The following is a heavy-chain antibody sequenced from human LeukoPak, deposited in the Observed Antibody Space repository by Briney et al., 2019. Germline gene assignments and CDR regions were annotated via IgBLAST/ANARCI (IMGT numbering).Heavy chain of an antibody. V-gene: IGHV3-49*04. J-gene: IGHJ4*02. CDR3: TTYLGVLDLSYLEY. D-gene: IGHD3-10*01. CDR1: GFTFGDYT. Sequence: PGGSLRLSCTASGFTFGDYTMSWVRQAPGKGLEWVGFIRSKTYGGTTEYAASVKGRFTISRDDSKSIAYLQMNSLKTEDTAMYYCTTYLGVLDLSYLEYWGQGTLVTVSS. CDR2: IRSKTYGGTT.